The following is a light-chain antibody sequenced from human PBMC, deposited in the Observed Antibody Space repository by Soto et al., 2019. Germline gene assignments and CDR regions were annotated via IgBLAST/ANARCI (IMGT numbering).Light chain of an antibody. CDR1: SSDVGGYKY. V-gene: IGLV2-8*01. CDR3: SSYAGINNLGV. Sequence: QSVLTQPPSASGSLGQSVTISCTGTSSDVGGYKYVSRYQQHPGKAPKLMIFEVNKRPSGVPDRFSGSKSGNTASLTVSGLQAEDEADYYCSSYAGINNLGVFGTGTKLTVL. CDR2: EVN. J-gene: IGLJ1*01.